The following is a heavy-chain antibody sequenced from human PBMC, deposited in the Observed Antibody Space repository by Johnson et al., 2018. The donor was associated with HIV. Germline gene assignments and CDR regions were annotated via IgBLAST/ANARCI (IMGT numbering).Heavy chain of an antibody. CDR1: GFTFSNAW. V-gene: IGHV3-15*01. CDR3: TTRRVVGATPTPDDAFDI. D-gene: IGHD1-26*01. J-gene: IGHJ3*02. CDR2: IQSKTDGGTT. Sequence: VQLVESGGGLVKPGGSLRLSCAASGFTFSNAWMSWVRQAPGKGLEWVGRIQSKTDGGTTDYAAPVKGRFTISRDDSKNTLSLQMNSLKTEDTAVYYCTTRRVVGATPTPDDAFDIWGQGTMVTVSS.